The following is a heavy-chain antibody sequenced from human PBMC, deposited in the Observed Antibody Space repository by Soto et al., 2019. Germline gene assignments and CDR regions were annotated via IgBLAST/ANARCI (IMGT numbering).Heavy chain of an antibody. V-gene: IGHV1-18*01. CDR1: GYTFTSYG. CDR3: ARGFWSGYYSGVGWFDP. J-gene: IGHJ5*02. CDR2: ISAYNGNT. D-gene: IGHD3-3*01. Sequence: GASVKVSCKASGYTFTSYGISWVRQAPGQGLEWMGWISAYNGNTNYAQKLQGRVTMTTDTSTSTVYMELRSLRSDDTAVYYCARGFWSGYYSGVGWFDPWGQGTLVTVSS.